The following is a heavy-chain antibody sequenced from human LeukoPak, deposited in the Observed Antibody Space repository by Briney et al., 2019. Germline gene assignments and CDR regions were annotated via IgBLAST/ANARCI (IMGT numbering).Heavy chain of an antibody. CDR1: GYSISSGYY. J-gene: IGHJ4*02. CDR2: IYHSGST. Sequence: SETLSLTCTVSGYSISSGYYWGWNRQPPGKGLEWIGSIYHSGSTYYNPSLKSRVTISVDTSKNQFSLKLSSVTAADTAVYYCARGLPLEDHANDFDYWGQGTLVTVSS. V-gene: IGHV4-38-2*02. CDR3: ARGLPLEDHANDFDY.